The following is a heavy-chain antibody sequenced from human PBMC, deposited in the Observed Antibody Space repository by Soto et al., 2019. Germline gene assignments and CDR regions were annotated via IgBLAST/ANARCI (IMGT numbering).Heavy chain of an antibody. V-gene: IGHV3-33*01. CDR3: ARDVGRTGTLDV. J-gene: IGHJ6*02. CDR1: GVNFSGYG. Sequence: PVRFLRLCCAAAGVNFSGYGMHWVRQAPGKGLEWVAVIWYDGSNKYYADSVKGRFTISRDNSKNTLYLQMNSLRAEDTAVYYWARDVGRTGTLDVWGQGTTVTVSS. CDR2: IWYDGSNK. D-gene: IGHD1-1*01.